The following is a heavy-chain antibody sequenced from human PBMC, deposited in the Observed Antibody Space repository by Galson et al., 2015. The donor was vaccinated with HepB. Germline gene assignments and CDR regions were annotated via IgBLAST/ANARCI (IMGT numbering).Heavy chain of an antibody. J-gene: IGHJ4*02. CDR1: GFTLSSYG. CDR2: ISFDGSNQ. D-gene: IGHD1-26*01. V-gene: IGHV3-30*18. Sequence: SLRLSCAASGFTLSSYGMHWVRQAPGKGLEWVAIISFDGSNQYYADSVKGRFTIYRDNSKNMLYLQMISLRAEDTAVYYCAQVGGGGATIFWGQGTLVTVSS. CDR3: AQVGGGGATIF.